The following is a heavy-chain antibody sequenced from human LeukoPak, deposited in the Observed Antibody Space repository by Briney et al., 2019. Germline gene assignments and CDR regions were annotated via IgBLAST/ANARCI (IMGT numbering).Heavy chain of an antibody. J-gene: IGHJ4*02. CDR2: IIPIFGTA. CDR3: ARERPRLGRLASSYSGSYHSFDY. D-gene: IGHD1-26*01. CDR1: GGTFSSYA. V-gene: IGHV1-69*01. Sequence: SVKVSCKASGGTFSSYAISWVQQAPGQGLEWMGGIIPIFGTANYAQKFQGRVMITADESTSTAYMELSSLRSEDTAVYYCARERPRLGRLASSYSGSYHSFDYWGQGTLVTVSS.